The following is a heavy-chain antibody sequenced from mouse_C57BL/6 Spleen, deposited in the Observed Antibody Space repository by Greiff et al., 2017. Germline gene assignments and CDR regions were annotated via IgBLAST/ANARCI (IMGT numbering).Heavy chain of an antibody. CDR3: ARDDTSVVATRRYYFDY. D-gene: IGHD1-1*01. CDR1: GYTFTSYW. V-gene: IGHV1-55*01. CDR2: IYPGSGST. Sequence: QVQLQQPGAELVKPGASVKMSCKASGYTFTSYWITWVKQRPGQGLEWIGDIYPGSGSTNYNEKFKSKATLTVDTSSSTAYMQLSSLTSEDSAVYYGARDDTSVVATRRYYFDYWGQGTTLTVSS. J-gene: IGHJ2*01.